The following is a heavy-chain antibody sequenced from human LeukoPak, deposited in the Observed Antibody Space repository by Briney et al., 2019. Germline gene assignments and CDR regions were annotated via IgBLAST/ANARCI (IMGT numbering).Heavy chain of an antibody. D-gene: IGHD5-24*01. V-gene: IGHV4-61*02. J-gene: IGHJ4*02. CDR1: GGSISSGSYY. CDR2: IYTSGST. CDR3: ARGDGYNLDY. Sequence: SQTLSLTCTVSGGSISSGSYYWSWIRQPAGKGLEWIGRIYTSGSTNYNPSLKSRVTISVDTSKNQFSLKLSSVTAADTAAYYCARGDGYNLDYWGQGTLVTVSS.